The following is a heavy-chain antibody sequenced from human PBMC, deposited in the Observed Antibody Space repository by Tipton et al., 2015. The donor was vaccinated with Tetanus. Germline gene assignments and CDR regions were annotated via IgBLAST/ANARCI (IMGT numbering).Heavy chain of an antibody. CDR3: ARFGTVFLRFGGLSGYYSVDV. CDR2: IYYSGST. Sequence: TLSLTCSVSGGSISGYFWSWIRQSPGQGLEWIGLIYYSGSTSYNPSLKSRVTISVDTSKNQLSLKLTSVTAADTAVYYCARFGTVFLRFGGLSGYYSVDVWGQGTTVTVSS. J-gene: IGHJ6*03. V-gene: IGHV4-59*01. CDR1: GGSISGYF. D-gene: IGHD3-10*01.